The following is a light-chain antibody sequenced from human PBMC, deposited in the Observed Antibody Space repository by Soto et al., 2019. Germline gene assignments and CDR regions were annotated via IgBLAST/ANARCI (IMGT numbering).Light chain of an antibody. V-gene: IGKV3-20*01. CDR2: GAS. J-gene: IGKJ1*01. CDR1: QSVSSSY. Sequence: EIVLTQSPGTLSLSPGERATLSCRASQSVSSSYLAWYQQKPGQAPRLLIYGASSRATGSPDRFSGSGSGTDFTLTISRLEPEDFAVYYCQQYGSSHRTVGQGTKGEIK. CDR3: QQYGSSHRT.